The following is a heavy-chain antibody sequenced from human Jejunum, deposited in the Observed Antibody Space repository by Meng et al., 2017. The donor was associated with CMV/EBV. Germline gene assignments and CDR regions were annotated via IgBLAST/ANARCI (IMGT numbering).Heavy chain of an antibody. Sequence: ASSYTFTTFGFSWVRQAPGQGLEWMGWISAYNGNTNYAQKYQGRVTMTTDTSTTTAYMELRNLKSDDTAVYYCARVLLGYGGNPAFWGQGTLVTVSS. CDR2: ISAYNGNT. D-gene: IGHD4-23*01. J-gene: IGHJ4*02. CDR1: SYTFTTFG. CDR3: ARVLLGYGGNPAF. V-gene: IGHV1-18*01.